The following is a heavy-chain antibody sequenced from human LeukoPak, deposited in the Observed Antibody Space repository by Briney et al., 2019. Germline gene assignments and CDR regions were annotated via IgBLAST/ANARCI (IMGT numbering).Heavy chain of an antibody. CDR2: IRYDGSNK. CDR1: GFTFSSYG. D-gene: IGHD4-11*01. J-gene: IGHJ5*02. CDR3: AKVPFYSNYALNWFDP. Sequence: GGSLRLSCAASGFTFSSYGMHWVRQAPGKGLEWVAFIRYDGSNKYYADSVKGRFTISRDNSKNTLYLQMNSLRAEDTAVYYCAKVPFYSNYALNWFDPWGQGTLATVSS. V-gene: IGHV3-30*02.